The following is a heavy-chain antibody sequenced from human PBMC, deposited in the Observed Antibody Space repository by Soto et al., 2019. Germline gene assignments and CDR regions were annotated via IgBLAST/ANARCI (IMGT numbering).Heavy chain of an antibody. D-gene: IGHD3-16*01. V-gene: IGHV1-3*01. CDR3: ARGGYDYIWGSSGFGYYYMDV. CDR2: INAGNGNT. CDR1: GYTFTSYA. J-gene: IGHJ6*03. Sequence: ASVKVSCKASGYTFTSYAMHWVRQAPGQRLEWMGWINAGNGNTKYSQKFQGRVTITRDTSASTAYMELSSLRSEDTAVYYCARGGYDYIWGSSGFGYYYMDVWGKGTTVTVSS.